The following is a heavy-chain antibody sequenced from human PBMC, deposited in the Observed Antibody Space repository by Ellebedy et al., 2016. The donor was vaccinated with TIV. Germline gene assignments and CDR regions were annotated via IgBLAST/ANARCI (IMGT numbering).Heavy chain of an antibody. CDR1: GYSFINYW. Sequence: GESLKISCKASGYSFINYWIGWVRQMPGKGLEWIGIIYPGNSNTMYSPSFQGQVTISADKSVSTAYLQWTSLKASDTALYFCASNYGYGVPVDFWGQGTLVIVSS. CDR3: ASNYGYGVPVDF. J-gene: IGHJ4*02. CDR2: IYPGNSNT. V-gene: IGHV5-51*01. D-gene: IGHD5-18*01.